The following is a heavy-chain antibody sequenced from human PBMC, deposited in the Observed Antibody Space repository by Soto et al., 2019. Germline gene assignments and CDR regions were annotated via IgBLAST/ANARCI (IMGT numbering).Heavy chain of an antibody. CDR3: AREYTVTTQDAFDI. D-gene: IGHD4-17*01. V-gene: IGHV4-31*03. Sequence: QVQLQESGPGLVKPSQTLSLTCTVSGGSISSGGYYWSWIRQHPGKGLEWIGYIYYSGSTYYNPSLKSRVTISVDTSKNQCSLKLSSVTAADTAVYYCAREYTVTTQDAFDIWGQGTMVTVSS. CDR2: IYYSGST. J-gene: IGHJ3*02. CDR1: GGSISSGGYY.